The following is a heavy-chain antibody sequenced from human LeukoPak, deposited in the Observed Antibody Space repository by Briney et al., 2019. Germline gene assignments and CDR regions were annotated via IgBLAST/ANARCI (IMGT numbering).Heavy chain of an antibody. J-gene: IGHJ4*02. Sequence: PGGSLRLSCAASGFTFSAYAMSWVRQAPGKGLEWVSTFSDTDTGTYYADSVKGRFTISGDTSKNTLYLQMSGLRAEDTAMYYCAKELTRMTVAGTFGYWGQGALVTVSS. D-gene: IGHD6-19*01. CDR3: AKELTRMTVAGTFGY. CDR1: GFTFSAYA. V-gene: IGHV3-23*01. CDR2: FSDTDTGT.